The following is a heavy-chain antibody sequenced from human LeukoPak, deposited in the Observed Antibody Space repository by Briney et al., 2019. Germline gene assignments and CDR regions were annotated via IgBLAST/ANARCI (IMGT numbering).Heavy chain of an antibody. D-gene: IGHD2-15*01. Sequence: SVKVSCKASGGTFSSYAISWVRLAPGQGLEWMGRIIPILNIANYAQKFQGRVTIVADESTSTAYMELSSLRSEDTAVYYCARDNPPFCNGGTCYSYWGQGTLVTVSS. CDR2: IIPILNIA. V-gene: IGHV1-69*04. CDR1: GGTFSSYA. J-gene: IGHJ4*02. CDR3: ARDNPPFCNGGTCYSY.